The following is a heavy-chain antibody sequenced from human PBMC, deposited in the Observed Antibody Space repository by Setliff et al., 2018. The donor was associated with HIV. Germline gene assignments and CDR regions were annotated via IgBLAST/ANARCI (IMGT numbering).Heavy chain of an antibody. CDR1: GYTFASYG. J-gene: IGHJ4*02. V-gene: IGHV1-18*01. CDR2: ISVHNDNI. D-gene: IGHD2-2*01. Sequence: ASVKVSCKASGYTFASYGISWVRQAPGQGLEWMGWISVHNDNIKYAQKFQGRVSMTTDTSTSTAYMDLRSLRSDDTAVYYCARDVVEYCSSTSCYGVDYWGQGTLVTVSS. CDR3: ARDVVEYCSSTSCYGVDY.